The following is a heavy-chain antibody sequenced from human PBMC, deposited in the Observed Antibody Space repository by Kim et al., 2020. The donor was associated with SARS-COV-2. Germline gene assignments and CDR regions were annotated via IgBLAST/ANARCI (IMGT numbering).Heavy chain of an antibody. Sequence: YEDSVKGRSTTSKDNAKNTLSLQMNSLGAGDTAVYFCTRDGAGTGPDLDYWGPGTLVTVSS. V-gene: IGHV3-74*01. D-gene: IGHD6-13*01. J-gene: IGHJ4*02. CDR3: TRDGAGTGPDLDY.